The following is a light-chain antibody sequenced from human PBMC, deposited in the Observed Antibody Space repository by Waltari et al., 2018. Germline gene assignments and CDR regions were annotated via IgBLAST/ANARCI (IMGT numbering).Light chain of an antibody. CDR3: QQYRGLWT. V-gene: IGKV1-5*01. CDR1: QSVSRW. CDR2: DAS. Sequence: DIQMTQSPSTLSASVGDRVTITCRARQSVSRWLAWYRQKPGEAPKLLIYDASSLESGVPSKFSGSGSGTEFTLTISSLQSDDFATYYCQQYRGLWTFGQGTRVEVK. J-gene: IGKJ1*01.